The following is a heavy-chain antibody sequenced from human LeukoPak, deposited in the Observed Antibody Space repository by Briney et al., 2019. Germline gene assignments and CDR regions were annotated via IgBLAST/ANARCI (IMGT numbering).Heavy chain of an antibody. V-gene: IGHV1-2*02. CDR1: GYTFTGYY. Sequence: ASVKVSCKASGYTFTGYYMHWVRQAPGQGLEWMGWINPNSGGTNYAQKLQGRVTMTTDTSTSTAYMELRSLRSDDTAVYYCARPGGYDYYYYYMDVWGKGTTVTVSS. D-gene: IGHD5-12*01. CDR3: ARPGGYDYYYYYMDV. J-gene: IGHJ6*03. CDR2: INPNSGGT.